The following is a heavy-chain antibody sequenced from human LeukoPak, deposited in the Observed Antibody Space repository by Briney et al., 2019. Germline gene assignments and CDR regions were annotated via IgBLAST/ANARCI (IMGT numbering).Heavy chain of an antibody. J-gene: IGHJ3*02. D-gene: IGHD5-18*01. CDR2: IIPIFGTA. Sequence: GASVKVSCKASGYTFSSYAISWVRQAPGQGLEWMGRIIPIFGTANYAQKFQGRVTITTDESTSTAYMELSSLRSEDTAVYYCARELHTSDAFDIWGQGTMVTVSS. V-gene: IGHV1-69*05. CDR3: ARELHTSDAFDI. CDR1: GYTFSSYA.